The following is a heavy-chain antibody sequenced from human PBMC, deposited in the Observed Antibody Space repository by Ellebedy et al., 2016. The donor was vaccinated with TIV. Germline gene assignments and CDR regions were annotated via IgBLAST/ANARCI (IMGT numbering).Heavy chain of an antibody. V-gene: IGHV1-2*02. CDR1: GYTFTDYY. CDR2: INPNSGGT. D-gene: IGHD3-22*01. Sequence: ASVKVSCXASGYTFTDYYMHWVRQAPGQGLEWMGWINPNSGGTNYAQRFQGRVTMTRDTSISTAYMELSWLRSDDTAVYYCARDSTMIVSWGQGTLVTVSS. J-gene: IGHJ5*02. CDR3: ARDSTMIVS.